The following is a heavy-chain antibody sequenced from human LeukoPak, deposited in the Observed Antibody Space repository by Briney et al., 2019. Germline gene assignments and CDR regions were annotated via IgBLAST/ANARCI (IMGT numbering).Heavy chain of an antibody. D-gene: IGHD3-9*01. V-gene: IGHV1-18*04. CDR3: ARVMYYDILTGYSALDY. CDR2: ISAYNGNT. CDR1: GYTFTSYG. Sequence: ASVKVSCKAPGYTFTSYGISWVRQAPGQGLEWMGWISAYNGNTNYAQKLQGRVTMTTDTSTSTAYMELRSLRSDDTAVYYCARVMYYDILTGYSALDYWGQGTLVTVSS. J-gene: IGHJ4*02.